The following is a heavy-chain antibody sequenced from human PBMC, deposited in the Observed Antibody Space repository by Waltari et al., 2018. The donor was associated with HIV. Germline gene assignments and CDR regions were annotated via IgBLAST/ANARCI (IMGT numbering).Heavy chain of an antibody. CDR3: AKSYGDYLRRYFFDY. J-gene: IGHJ4*02. Sequence: EALLLESGGDLVRPGGSLRLSCVASEFTFTNYALSWVRQAPGKGLEWVSSRSGSGGTTYYADSVKGRFTVSRDNSKNTMYLQMNSLRAGDTAIYYCAKSYGDYLRRYFFDYWGQGTLVTVSS. V-gene: IGHV3-23*01. CDR1: EFTFTNYA. D-gene: IGHD4-17*01. CDR2: RSGSGGTT.